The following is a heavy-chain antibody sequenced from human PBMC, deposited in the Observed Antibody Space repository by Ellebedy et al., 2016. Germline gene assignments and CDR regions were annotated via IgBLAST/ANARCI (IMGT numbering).Heavy chain of an antibody. CDR2: INGDGSRT. J-gene: IGHJ4*02. CDR3: AKAWCGGVCYGLGD. CDR1: GFSVSSYW. Sequence: GESLKISXAASGFSVSSYWMSWVRQAPGEGLVWVSHINGDGSRTYYADSVKGRFTISRDNAKNTLYLQMNSLRAEDTAVYYCAKAWCGGVCYGLGDWGQGTLVTVSS. V-gene: IGHV3-74*01. D-gene: IGHD2-21*02.